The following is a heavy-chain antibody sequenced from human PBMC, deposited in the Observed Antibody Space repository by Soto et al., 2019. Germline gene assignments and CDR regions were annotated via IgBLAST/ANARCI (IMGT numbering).Heavy chain of an antibody. D-gene: IGHD6-19*01. CDR1: SGSIISGGYY. Sequence: SETLSLTCTFSSGSIISGGYYWSWIRQHPGKGLEWIGYIYYSGSTYYNPSLKSRVTISVDTSKNQFSLKLSSVTAADTAVYYCAGSVAGTKGGWFDPWGQGTLVTVSS. CDR3: AGSVAGTKGGWFDP. V-gene: IGHV4-31*03. CDR2: IYYSGST. J-gene: IGHJ5*02.